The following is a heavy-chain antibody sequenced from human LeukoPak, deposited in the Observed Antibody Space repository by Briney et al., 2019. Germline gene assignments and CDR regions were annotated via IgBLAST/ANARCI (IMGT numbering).Heavy chain of an antibody. CDR1: GYTFTSSD. D-gene: IGHD3-3*01. J-gene: IGHJ6*03. Sequence: ASVKVSCKASGYTFTSSDINWVRQATGQGLEWMGWMNPNSGNTGYAQKFQGRVTMTRNTSISTAYMELSSLRSEDTAVYYCARRDHTYYDFWSGYYSYYMDVWGKGTTVTVSS. CDR3: ARRDHTYYDFWSGYYSYYMDV. CDR2: MNPNSGNT. V-gene: IGHV1-8*01.